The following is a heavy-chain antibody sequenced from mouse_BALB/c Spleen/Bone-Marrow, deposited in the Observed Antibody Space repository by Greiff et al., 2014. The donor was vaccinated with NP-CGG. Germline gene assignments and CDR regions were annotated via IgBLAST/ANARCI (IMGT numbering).Heavy chain of an antibody. CDR3: AREGNGYDPAWFAY. CDR1: GFTFSSYA. V-gene: IGHV5-6-5*01. Sequence: EVKLVESGGGLVKPGGSLKLSCAASGFTFSSYAMSWVRQTPEKRLEWVASISSGGSTYYPDSVKGRFTISRDNARNILYLQMSSLRSEDTAMYYSAREGNGYDPAWFAYWGQGTLVTVSA. CDR2: ISSGGST. J-gene: IGHJ3*01. D-gene: IGHD2-2*01.